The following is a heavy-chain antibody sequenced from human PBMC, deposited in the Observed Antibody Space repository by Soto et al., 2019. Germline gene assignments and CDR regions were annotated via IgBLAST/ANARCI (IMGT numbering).Heavy chain of an antibody. CDR2: LSGSGGST. D-gene: IGHD2-2*01. Sequence: GGSLRLSCAASGFTFSNYAMSWVRQAPGKGLEWVSTLSGSGGSTYYADSVKGRFTISRDNSKNTLYLQMNSLRAEDTAVYYCAKDTVPVATPWFDPWGQGTLVTISS. CDR3: AKDTVPVATPWFDP. V-gene: IGHV3-23*01. CDR1: GFTFSNYA. J-gene: IGHJ5*02.